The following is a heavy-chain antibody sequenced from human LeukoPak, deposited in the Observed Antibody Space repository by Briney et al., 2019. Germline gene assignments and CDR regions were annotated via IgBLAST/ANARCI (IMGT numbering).Heavy chain of an antibody. D-gene: IGHD3-22*01. CDR1: GFTFSSYS. Sequence: PGGSLRLSCAASGFTFSSYSMNWVRQAPGKGLEWVSSISSSSSYIYYADSVKGRFTISRDNSKNTLYLQMNSLRAEDTAVYYCAKDWVRWLSPYYLDYWGQGTLVTVSS. CDR3: AKDWVRWLSPYYLDY. J-gene: IGHJ4*02. CDR2: ISSSSSYI. V-gene: IGHV3-21*04.